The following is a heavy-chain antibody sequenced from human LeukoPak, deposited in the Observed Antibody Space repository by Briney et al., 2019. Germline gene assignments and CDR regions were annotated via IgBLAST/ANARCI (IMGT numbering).Heavy chain of an antibody. V-gene: IGHV3-15*01. Sequence: KPGGSLRLSCAASGFTFSNAWMTWVRQAPGKGLEGVGRIKRKTDGGTTDYAAPVKGRFTISRDDSKNTLYLQMNNLKTEDTAVYYCTTSGGGWDYFDYWGQGTLVTVSS. D-gene: IGHD6-19*01. CDR2: IKRKTDGGTT. J-gene: IGHJ4*02. CDR3: TTSGGGWDYFDY. CDR1: GFTFSNAW.